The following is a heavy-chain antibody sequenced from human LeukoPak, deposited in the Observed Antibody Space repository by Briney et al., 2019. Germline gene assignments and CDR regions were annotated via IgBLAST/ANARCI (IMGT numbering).Heavy chain of an antibody. CDR2: INWNGRST. CDR3: ARDKLIAAAAVADY. CDR1: GFTFSSYA. J-gene: IGHJ4*02. Sequence: GGSLRLSCAASGFTFSSYAMSWVRQAPGKGLEWVSGINWNGRSTGYGDSVKGRFTISRDNAKNSLYLQMNSLRVEDTALYYCARDKLIAAAAVADYWGQGTLVTVSS. V-gene: IGHV3-20*04. D-gene: IGHD6-13*01.